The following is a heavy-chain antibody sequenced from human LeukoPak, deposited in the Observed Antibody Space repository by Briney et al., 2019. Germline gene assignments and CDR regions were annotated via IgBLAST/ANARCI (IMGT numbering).Heavy chain of an antibody. CDR1: GFTFSTYV. D-gene: IGHD3-10*01. V-gene: IGHV3-23*01. CDR3: ANLRGSGSSYFDS. Sequence: PGGALRLSCAAPGFTFSTYVMSWVRQAPGKGLEWVSTISASGIGTYYADSVKGRVTVSRDNSKHPMSLQTDNLRGERTAVYFCANLRGSGSSYFDSWGQGTLVTVSS. J-gene: IGHJ4*02. CDR2: ISASGIGT.